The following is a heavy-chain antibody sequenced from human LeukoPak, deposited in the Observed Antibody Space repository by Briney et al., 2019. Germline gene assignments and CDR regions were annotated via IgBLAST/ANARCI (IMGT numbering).Heavy chain of an antibody. V-gene: IGHV4-30-4*08. J-gene: IGHJ6*03. D-gene: IGHD6-6*01. CDR2: IYYSGST. CDR3: ARSIAAHPYYMDV. CDR1: GGSISSGDYY. Sequence: PSETLSLTCTVSGGSISSGDYYWGWIHQPPGKGLEWIGYIYYSGSTYYNPSLKSRFTISVDTSKNQFSLKLSSVTAADTAVYYCARSIAAHPYYMDVWGKGTTVTVSS.